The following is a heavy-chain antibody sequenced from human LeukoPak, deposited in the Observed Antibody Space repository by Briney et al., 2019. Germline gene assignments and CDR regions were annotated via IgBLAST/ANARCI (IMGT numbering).Heavy chain of an antibody. V-gene: IGHV4-61*02. Sequence: SQTLSLTCTVSGGSISSGSYYWSWIRQPAGKGLEWIGRIYTSGGTNYSPSLKSRVTISVDTSKNQFSLKLTSVTAADTAVYYCARGGSVPLKVDYWGQGTLVTVSS. D-gene: IGHD1-26*01. CDR1: GGSISSGSYY. CDR2: IYTSGGT. J-gene: IGHJ4*02. CDR3: ARGGSVPLKVDY.